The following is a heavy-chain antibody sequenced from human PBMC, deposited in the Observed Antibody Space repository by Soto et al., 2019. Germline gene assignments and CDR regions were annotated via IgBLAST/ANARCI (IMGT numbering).Heavy chain of an antibody. V-gene: IGHV3-48*02. J-gene: IGHJ6*02. D-gene: IGHD2-2*01. CDR1: GFTLSSYS. CDR3: ARAVVVPAAMSGYYYYYGMDV. Sequence: EVQLVESGGGLVQPGGSLRLSCAASGFTLSSYSMNWVRQAPGKGLEWVSYISSSSSTIYYADSVKGRFTISRDNAKNSLYLQMNSLRDEDTAVYYCARAVVVPAAMSGYYYYYGMDVWGQGTTVTVSS. CDR2: ISSSSSTI.